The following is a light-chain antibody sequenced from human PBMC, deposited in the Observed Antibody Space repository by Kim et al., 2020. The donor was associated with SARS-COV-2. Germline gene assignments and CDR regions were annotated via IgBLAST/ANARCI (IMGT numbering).Light chain of an antibody. CDR2: QDD. J-gene: IGLJ3*02. Sequence: SYELTQPPSVSVSPGQTAFISCSGDKLGDKYACWFQQKPGQSPVLVIYQDDKRPSGIPERFSGSNSGNTATLPISGTQAMDEADYYCQAWHSSAWVFGGG. CDR1: KLGDKY. CDR3: QAWHSSAWV. V-gene: IGLV3-1*01.